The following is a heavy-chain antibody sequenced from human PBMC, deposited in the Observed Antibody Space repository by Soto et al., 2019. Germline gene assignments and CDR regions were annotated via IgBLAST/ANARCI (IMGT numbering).Heavy chain of an antibody. CDR3: GKGNQLLRYYFEF. Sequence: HPGGSLRLSCSVSGITFRNYAMHWVRQAPGRGLEYVSGITSDGDNTWHADSVKDRFTISRDNSDDTLYLQMSSLRVEDTARYYCGKGNQLLRYYFEFWGLGTLVTVSS. V-gene: IGHV3-64D*08. D-gene: IGHD2-15*01. CDR1: GITFRNYA. CDR2: ITSDGDNT. J-gene: IGHJ4*01.